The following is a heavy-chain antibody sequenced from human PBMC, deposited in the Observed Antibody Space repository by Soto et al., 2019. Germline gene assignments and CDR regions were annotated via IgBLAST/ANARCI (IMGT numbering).Heavy chain of an antibody. J-gene: IGHJ3*02. Sequence: GASVKVSCKASGYAFTSYGISWVRQAPGQGLEWMGWISAYNGNTNYAQKLQGRVTMTTDTSTSTAYMELSSLRSEDTAVYYCARGLISGYYLYDAFDIWGQGTMVTVSS. V-gene: IGHV1-18*01. CDR2: ISAYNGNT. CDR1: GYAFTSYG. CDR3: ARGLISGYYLYDAFDI. D-gene: IGHD3-22*01.